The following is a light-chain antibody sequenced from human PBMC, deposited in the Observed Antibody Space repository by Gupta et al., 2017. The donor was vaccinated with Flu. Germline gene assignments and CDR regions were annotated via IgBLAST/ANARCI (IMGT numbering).Light chain of an antibody. V-gene: IGKV3-20*01. Sequence: EIVLTESPGTLSLYAGERDTLSCRASQSISSRYLDWYDKKPRQAPRLLIYATSTRAKGSKDRFSGSGDGTDVNLTITRREPEDFAVYYCQQEGSEQSMYIFGQGTKLEIK. CDR2: ATS. J-gene: IGKJ2*01. CDR3: QQEGSEQSMYI. CDR1: QSISSRY.